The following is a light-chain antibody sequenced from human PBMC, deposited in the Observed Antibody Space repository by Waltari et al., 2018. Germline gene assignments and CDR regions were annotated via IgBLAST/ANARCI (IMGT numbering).Light chain of an antibody. CDR3: AAWDDSLNGRWV. J-gene: IGLJ3*02. V-gene: IGLV1-44*01. CDR1: ASNIGRNI. Sequence: QSMLTQPPSASGTPGRRVTISCSGSASNIGRNIVNWYQQLPGKAPKLLIYRSDQRPSGVPDRFSGSKSGTSASLDIRGLQSEDEADYYCAAWDDSLNGRWVFGGGTKVTVL. CDR2: RSD.